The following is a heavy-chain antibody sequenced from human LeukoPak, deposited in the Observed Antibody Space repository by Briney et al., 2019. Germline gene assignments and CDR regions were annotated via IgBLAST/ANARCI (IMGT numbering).Heavy chain of an antibody. J-gene: IGHJ4*02. CDR1: GFTFSSYW. V-gene: IGHV3-7*03. CDR2: IKQDGSEK. Sequence: GGSLRLSCAASGFTFSSYWMSWVRQAPGKGLEWVANIKQDGSEKYYVDSVKGRFTISRDNAKNSLYLQMNSLRAEDTAVYYCARGTHDIVVVVATTQIDYWGQGTLVTVSS. D-gene: IGHD2-15*01. CDR3: ARGTHDIVVVVATTQIDY.